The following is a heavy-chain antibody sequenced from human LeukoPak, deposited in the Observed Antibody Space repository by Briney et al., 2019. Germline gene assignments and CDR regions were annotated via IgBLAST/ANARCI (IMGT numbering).Heavy chain of an antibody. Sequence: GASVKVSCKASGYTFTSYGISWVRQAPGQGLEWMGWISAYSGNTNYAQKFQGRVTVTRVTSTSTAYMELRSLRSDDTAVYYCARDERAYGVGAPDSWGQGTLVTVSS. V-gene: IGHV1-18*01. J-gene: IGHJ4*02. CDR2: ISAYSGNT. CDR1: GYTFTSYG. D-gene: IGHD1-26*01. CDR3: ARDERAYGVGAPDS.